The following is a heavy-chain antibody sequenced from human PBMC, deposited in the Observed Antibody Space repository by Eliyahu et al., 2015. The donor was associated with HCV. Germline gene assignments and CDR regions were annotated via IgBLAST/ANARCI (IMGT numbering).Heavy chain of an antibody. V-gene: IGHV4-59*01. CDR3: ASGGGGIAVAGTGGWFDP. Sequence: QVQLQESGPGLVKSSETLSLTCTVSGGSIXTYSWSWIRQPPGKGLEWIGYIHYSGSTNYNPSLKSRVTMSVDTSKNHFSLKLTSVTAADTAVYYCASGGGGIAVAGTGGWFDPWGQGTLVTVSS. J-gene: IGHJ5*02. CDR2: IHYSGST. CDR1: GGSIXTYS. D-gene: IGHD6-19*01.